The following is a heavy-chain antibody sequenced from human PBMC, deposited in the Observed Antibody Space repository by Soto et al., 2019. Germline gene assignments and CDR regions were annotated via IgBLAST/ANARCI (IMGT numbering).Heavy chain of an antibody. CDR1: GFTFSSYS. Sequence: GSLRLSCAASGFTFSSYSINWVRQAPGKGLEWVSYISSSSSTIYYADSVGGRFTISRDNAKNSLYLQMNSLRAEDTAVYYCAAETSYGGYAYWGRGTLVTVSS. D-gene: IGHD5-12*01. CDR3: AAETSYGGYAY. V-gene: IGHV3-48*01. CDR2: ISSSSSTI. J-gene: IGHJ4*02.